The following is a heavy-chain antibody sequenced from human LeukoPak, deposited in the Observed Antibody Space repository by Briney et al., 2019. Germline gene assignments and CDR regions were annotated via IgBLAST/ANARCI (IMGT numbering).Heavy chain of an antibody. V-gene: IGHV4-4*02. J-gene: IGHJ4*02. CDR2: IYHSGST. Sequence: SETLSLTCAVSGGSISSSNWWSWVRQPPGKGLEWIGEIYHSGSTNYNPSLKSRVTISVDKSKNQFSLKLSSVTAADTAVYYCASFLRMTMVNYFDYWGQGTLVTVSS. CDR3: ASFLRMTMVNYFDY. D-gene: IGHD4/OR15-4a*01. CDR1: GGSISSSNW.